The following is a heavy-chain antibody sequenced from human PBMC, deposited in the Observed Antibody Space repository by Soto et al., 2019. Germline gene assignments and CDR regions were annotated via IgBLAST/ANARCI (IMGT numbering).Heavy chain of an antibody. V-gene: IGHV3-21*01. CDR2: ISSSRSYR. J-gene: IGHJ5*01. Sequence: SGGSLKLSCAASGFTFRSCTMNWVRQAPGKGLEWVSYISSSRSYRHYADAVKVRFTISRDNAKNSLFLQMDILRAEGTAVYYCSRDVETSMDGLNYFDPWGQGTLVTVSS. D-gene: IGHD5-18*01. CDR1: GFTFRSCT. CDR3: SRDVETSMDGLNYFDP.